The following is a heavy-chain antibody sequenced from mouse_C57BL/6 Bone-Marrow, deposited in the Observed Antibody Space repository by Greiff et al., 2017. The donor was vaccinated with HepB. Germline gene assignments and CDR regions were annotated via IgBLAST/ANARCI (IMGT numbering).Heavy chain of an antibody. J-gene: IGHJ1*03. CDR1: GYTFTNYW. CDR2: IYPGGGYT. CDR3: ARSYYRYFDV. D-gene: IGHD2-10*01. Sequence: VQLQESGAELVRPGTSVKMSCKASGYTFTNYWIGWAKQRPGHGLEWIGDIYPGGGYTNYNEKFKGKATLTADKSSSTGYMQLSSLTSEDSAVYYCARSYYRYFDVWGTGTTVTVSS. V-gene: IGHV1-63*01.